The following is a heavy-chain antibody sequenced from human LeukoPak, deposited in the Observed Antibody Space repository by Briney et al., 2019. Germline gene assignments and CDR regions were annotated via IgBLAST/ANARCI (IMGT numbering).Heavy chain of an antibody. J-gene: IGHJ4*02. Sequence: GGSLRLSCAASGFTFNSYAMSWVRQAPGKGLEWVSAISGSGGSTYYADSVKGRFTISRDNSKNTLYLQMNSLRAEDTAVYYCAKRGDIVVVPAAILYYFDYWGQGTLVTVSS. CDR3: AKRGDIVVVPAAILYYFDY. CDR2: ISGSGGST. CDR1: GFTFNSYA. D-gene: IGHD2-2*01. V-gene: IGHV3-23*01.